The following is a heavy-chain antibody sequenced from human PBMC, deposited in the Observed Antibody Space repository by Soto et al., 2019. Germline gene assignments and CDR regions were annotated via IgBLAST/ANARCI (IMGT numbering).Heavy chain of an antibody. Sequence: SETLSLTCTVSGGSISSGGYYWSWIRQHPGKGLEWIGYIYYSGSTYYNPSLKSRVTISVDTSKNQFSLKLSSVTAADTAVYYCASYIAVPSKWFGELFRSPYFDYWGQGTLVTVSS. CDR1: GGSISSGGYY. D-gene: IGHD3-10*01. J-gene: IGHJ4*02. V-gene: IGHV4-31*03. CDR2: IYYSGST. CDR3: ASYIAVPSKWFGELFRSPYFDY.